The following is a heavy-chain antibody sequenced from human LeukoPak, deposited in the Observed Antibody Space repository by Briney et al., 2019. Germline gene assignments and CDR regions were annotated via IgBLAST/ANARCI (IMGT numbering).Heavy chain of an antibody. Sequence: GGSLRLSCVASGFTFSSCWMSWVRQAPGKRLKWVANIKQDGSEKYYVDSVKGRFTISRDNAKNSLFLQMDSLRAEDPAVYYCAREGVDTRWSIHPVDQWGQGTLVIVSS. V-gene: IGHV3-7*04. CDR1: GFTFSSCW. CDR2: IKQDGSEK. J-gene: IGHJ4*02. CDR3: AREGVDTRWSIHPVDQ. D-gene: IGHD2-15*01.